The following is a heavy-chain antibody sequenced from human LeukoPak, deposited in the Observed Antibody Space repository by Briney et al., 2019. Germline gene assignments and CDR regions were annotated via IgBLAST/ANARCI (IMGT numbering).Heavy chain of an antibody. CDR3: ARLAAGGSYTAPFDY. D-gene: IGHD1-26*01. J-gene: IGHJ4*02. CDR1: GGSISSYY. V-gene: IGHV4-4*07. Sequence: SETLSLTCTVSGGSISSYYWTWIRQPAGKGLEWIGRIYTTGSTNYNPSLNSRVTMSVDTSKNQFSLKLSSVTAADTAVYYCARLAAGGSYTAPFDYWGQGTLVTVSS. CDR2: IYTTGST.